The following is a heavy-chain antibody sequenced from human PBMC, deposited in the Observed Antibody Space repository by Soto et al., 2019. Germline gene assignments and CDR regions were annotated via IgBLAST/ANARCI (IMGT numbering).Heavy chain of an antibody. D-gene: IGHD6-13*01. CDR1: GGSISSGGYY. CDR2: IYYSGST. J-gene: IGHJ4*02. Sequence: QVQLQESGPGLVKPSQTLSLTCTVSGGSISSGGYYWSWIRQHPGKGLEWIGYIYYSGSTYYNPSPKSRGNITVDTSKNQFSPEPSSVTAADTAVYYRGGGGAAAAPFDYWGQGTLVTVSS. V-gene: IGHV4-31*03. CDR3: GGGGAAAAPFDY.